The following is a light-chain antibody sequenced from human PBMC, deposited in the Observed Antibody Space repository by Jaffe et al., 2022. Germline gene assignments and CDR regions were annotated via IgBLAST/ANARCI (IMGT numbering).Light chain of an antibody. CDR2: RNN. CDR3: AAWDDSLSGHVV. Sequence: QSVLTQPPSASGTPGQRVTISCSGSRSNIGSNYVYWYQQFPGTAPKLLIYRNNQRPSGVPDRFSGSKSGTSASLVISGLRSEDEADYYCAAWDDSLSGHVVFGGGTKLTVL. J-gene: IGLJ2*01. V-gene: IGLV1-47*01. CDR1: RSNIGSNY.